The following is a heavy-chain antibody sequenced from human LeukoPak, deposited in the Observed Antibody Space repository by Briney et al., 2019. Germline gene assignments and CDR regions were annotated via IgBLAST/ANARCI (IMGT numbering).Heavy chain of an antibody. Sequence: ASVKVSCKASGYTFTGYYMHWVRQAPGQGLEWMGIINPSGGSTSYAQKFQGRVTMTRDTSTSTVYMELSSLRSEDTAVYYCARDEYPYYYDSSGYYPYFDYWGQGTLVTVSS. CDR1: GYTFTGYY. D-gene: IGHD3-22*01. J-gene: IGHJ4*02. CDR3: ARDEYPYYYDSSGYYPYFDY. CDR2: INPSGGST. V-gene: IGHV1-46*01.